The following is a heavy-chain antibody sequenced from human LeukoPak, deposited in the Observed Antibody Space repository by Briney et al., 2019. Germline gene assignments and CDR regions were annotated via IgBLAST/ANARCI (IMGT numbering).Heavy chain of an antibody. CDR1: GFTFRSHW. D-gene: IGHD5-24*01. CDR2: TNQDGSEK. J-gene: IGHJ5*02. Sequence: GGSLRLSCAASGFTFRSHWLTWVRQAPGTGLEWVANTNQDGSEKYYVDSVKGRFTISRDNAKNSLYLQMNSLRAKDTAVYYCARDNSVRDEAWWFNPWGQGTLVTVSS. CDR3: ARDNSVRDEAWWFNP. V-gene: IGHV3-7*03.